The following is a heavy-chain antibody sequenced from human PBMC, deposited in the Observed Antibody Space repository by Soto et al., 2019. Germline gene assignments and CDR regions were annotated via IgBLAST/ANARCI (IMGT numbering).Heavy chain of an antibody. V-gene: IGHV1-18*01. CDR2: LSAFNGNT. J-gene: IGHJ6*03. Sequence: QDQLLQAGAEVKKTGASVTVSCKASGYSFTNYGLTWVRQAPGQGLEWMGWLSAFNGNTHDAQKLQGRVTMTPDASTSTAYMELRSLRSDDTAVYYCARDRGVAPPVAGNTHYYYYMDVWGKGTTVTVSS. CDR3: ARDRGVAPPVAGNTHYYYYMDV. CDR1: GYSFTNYG. D-gene: IGHD6-19*01.